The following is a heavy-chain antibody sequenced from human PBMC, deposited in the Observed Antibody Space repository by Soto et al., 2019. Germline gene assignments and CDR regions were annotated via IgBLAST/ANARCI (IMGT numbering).Heavy chain of an antibody. Sequence: GGSLRLSCAASGFTFSSYAMHWVRQAPGKGLEWVAVISYDGSNKYYADSVKGRFTISRDNSKNTLYLQMNSLRAEDTAVYYCARDSRYSSSWSLRYYYYYGMDVWGQGTTVTVSS. CDR3: ARDSRYSSSWSLRYYYYYGMDV. CDR2: ISYDGSNK. CDR1: GFTFSSYA. V-gene: IGHV3-30-3*01. J-gene: IGHJ6*02. D-gene: IGHD6-13*01.